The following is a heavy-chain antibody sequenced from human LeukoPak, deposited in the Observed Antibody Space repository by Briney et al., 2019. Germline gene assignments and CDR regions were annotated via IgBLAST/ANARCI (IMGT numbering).Heavy chain of an antibody. CDR3: AKSPGTTGWFDP. V-gene: IGHV3-23*01. J-gene: IGHJ5*02. CDR2: ISGSGATT. CDR1: GFTFTSYG. D-gene: IGHD1-1*01. Sequence: PGGSLRLSCAASGFTFTSYGMSWVRQAPGKGQEWVSSISGSGATTYYADSAKGRFTVSRDNSKNTLYLQMNSLRAEDTAVYYCAKSPGTTGWFDPWGQGTLVTVSS.